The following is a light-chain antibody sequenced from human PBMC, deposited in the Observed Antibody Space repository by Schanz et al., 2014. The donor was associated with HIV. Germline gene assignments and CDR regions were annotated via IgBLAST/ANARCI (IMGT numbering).Light chain of an antibody. CDR2: AAS. J-gene: IGKJ1*01. CDR1: QGISNS. CDR3: QQYKGYVRT. Sequence: IQLTQSPSSLSASVRDRVTITCRASQGISNSLAWYQQKPGKGPKLLIYAASTLQTGVPSRFSGSGSGTDFTLTIISLQPDDFATYYCQQYKGYVRTFGQGTRVEV. V-gene: IGKV1-9*01.